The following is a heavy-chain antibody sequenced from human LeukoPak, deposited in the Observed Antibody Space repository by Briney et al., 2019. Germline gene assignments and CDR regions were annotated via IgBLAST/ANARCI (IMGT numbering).Heavy chain of an antibody. J-gene: IGHJ4*02. CDR1: GFNFNSYS. CDR3: ARDAGDDYVWGSYRFDY. CDR2: IRTSGSSM. Sequence: GGSLRLSCAASGFNFNSYSMNWVRQAPGKGLEWLSHIRTSGSSMYYADSVRGRFTISRDNAKNSLYLQLNSLRDEDTAVYYCARDAGDDYVWGSYRFDYWGQGTLVTVSS. V-gene: IGHV3-48*02. D-gene: IGHD3-16*01.